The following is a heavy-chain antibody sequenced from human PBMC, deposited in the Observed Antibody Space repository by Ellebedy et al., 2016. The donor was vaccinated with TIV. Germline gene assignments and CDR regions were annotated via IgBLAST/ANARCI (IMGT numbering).Heavy chain of an antibody. D-gene: IGHD1-1*01. Sequence: SETLSLXXTVSGDSISRGGYYWSWIRQPAGKGLEWIGRIYTGGSTNYNPSLRTRLTMSVDTSKNQFSLKLSSVTAADTAVYYCARDVATTLDYWGQGTLVTVSS. V-gene: IGHV4-61*02. J-gene: IGHJ4*02. CDR1: GDSISRGGYY. CDR3: ARDVATTLDY. CDR2: IYTGGST.